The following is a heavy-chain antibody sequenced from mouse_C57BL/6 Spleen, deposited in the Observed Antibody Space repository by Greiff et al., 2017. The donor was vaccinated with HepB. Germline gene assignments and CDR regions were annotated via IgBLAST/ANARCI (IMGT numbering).Heavy chain of an antibody. V-gene: IGHV5-6*01. CDR3: ANIEAY. CDR1: GFTFSSYG. Sequence: DVQLVESGGDLVKPGGSLKLSCAASGFTFSSYGMSWVRQTPDKRLEWVATISSGGSYTYYPDSVKGRFTISRDNAKNTLYLQMSSLKSEDTAMYYCANIEAYWGQGTLVTVSA. CDR2: ISSGGSYT. J-gene: IGHJ3*01.